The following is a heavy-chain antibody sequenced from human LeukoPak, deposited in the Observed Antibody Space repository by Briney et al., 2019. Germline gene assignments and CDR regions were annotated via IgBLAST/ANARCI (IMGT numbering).Heavy chain of an antibody. D-gene: IGHD2-15*01. V-gene: IGHV3-48*01. CDR3: ARGSVGSCSDFDY. CDR2: ISSSSSTI. Sequence: PGGSLRLSCAASGFTFSSYSMNWVRQAPGKGLEWVSYISSSSSTIYYADTVKGRFTISRDNAKNSLYLQMNSLRAEDTAVYYCARGSVGSCSDFDYWGQGTLVTVSS. J-gene: IGHJ4*02. CDR1: GFTFSSYS.